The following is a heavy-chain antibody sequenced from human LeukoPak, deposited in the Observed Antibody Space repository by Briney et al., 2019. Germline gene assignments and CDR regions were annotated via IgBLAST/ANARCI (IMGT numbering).Heavy chain of an antibody. Sequence: ASVKVSCKASGYTFTSYDINWVRQATGQGLEWMGWMNPNSGNTGYAQKFQGRVTMTRDTSTSTVYMELSSLRSEDTAVYYCARDLAYSSSSHYYYYGMDVWGQGTTVTVSS. CDR3: ARDLAYSSSSHYYYYGMDV. J-gene: IGHJ6*02. V-gene: IGHV1-8*02. D-gene: IGHD6-6*01. CDR1: GYTFTSYD. CDR2: MNPNSGNT.